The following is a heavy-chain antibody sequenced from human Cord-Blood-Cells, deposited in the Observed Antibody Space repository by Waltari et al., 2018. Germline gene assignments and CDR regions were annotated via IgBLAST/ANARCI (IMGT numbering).Heavy chain of an antibody. CDR1: GGPFRGYY. Sequence: QVQLQQWGAGLLKPSETLSLTCAVYGGPFRGYYRNWIRQPPGKGLEWIGEINHSGTTNYNPPLKSRVTISVDTSKNQFSLKLSSVTAADTAVYYCARGPRITIFGVVTPRGFDYWGQGTLVTVSS. CDR2: INHSGTT. D-gene: IGHD3-3*01. V-gene: IGHV4-34*01. J-gene: IGHJ4*02. CDR3: ARGPRITIFGVVTPRGFDY.